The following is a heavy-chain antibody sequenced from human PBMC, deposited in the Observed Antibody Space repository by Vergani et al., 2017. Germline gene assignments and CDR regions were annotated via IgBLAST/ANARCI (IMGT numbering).Heavy chain of an antibody. V-gene: IGHV3-72*01. J-gene: IGHJ6*02. D-gene: IGHD6-13*01. CDR1: GFTFSDHY. CDR3: VRGAGVKQQPYGYYYGLDV. Sequence: EVQLVESGGGLVQPGGSLRLSCAVSGFTFSDHYMDWVRQAPGQGLEWVARSRNKANSYTTEYAASVKGRLSISRDDSKNSLYLQLNSLKIEDTAVYYCVRGAGVKQQPYGYYYGLDVWGQGTTVTVAS. CDR2: SRNKANSYTT.